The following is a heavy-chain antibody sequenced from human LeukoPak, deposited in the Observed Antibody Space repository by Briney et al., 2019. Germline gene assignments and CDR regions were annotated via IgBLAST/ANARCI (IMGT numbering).Heavy chain of an antibody. J-gene: IGHJ5*02. CDR1: GDSVSSNSAA. V-gene: IGHV6-1*01. Sequence: SQTLSLTCAISGDSVSSNSAAWNWFRQSPSRGLEWLGRTYYRSKWYNDYEVSVKSRITINPDTSKNQFSLKLSSVTAADTAVYYCARLLRVGYCSTTTCNWFDPWGQGTLVTVSS. CDR3: ARLLRVGYCSTTTCNWFDP. CDR2: TYYRSKWYN. D-gene: IGHD2-2*03.